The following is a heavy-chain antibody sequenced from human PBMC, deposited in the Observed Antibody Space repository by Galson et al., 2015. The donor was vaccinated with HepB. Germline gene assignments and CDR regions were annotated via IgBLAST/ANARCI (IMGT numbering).Heavy chain of an antibody. CDR1: GFAFDGYT. D-gene: IGHD3-10*01. CDR3: ARDLYYYGSDHITYYYYGMDV. CDR2: ITRTSSYI. V-gene: IGHV3-21*01. J-gene: IGHJ6*02. Sequence: SLRLSCAASGFAFDGYTLNWVRQAPGKGLEWVASITRTSSYIYYADSVKGRFTISRDNAENSLYLQMNSLRAEDTAVYYCARDLYYYGSDHITYYYYGMDVWGQGTTVTVFS.